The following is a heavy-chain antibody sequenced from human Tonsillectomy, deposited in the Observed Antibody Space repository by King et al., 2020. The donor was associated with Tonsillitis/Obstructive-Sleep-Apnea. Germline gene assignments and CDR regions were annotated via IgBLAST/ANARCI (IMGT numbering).Heavy chain of an antibody. CDR1: GGSISSYY. CDR3: ARGYFGDYPGSFDY. V-gene: IGHV4-59*01. CDR2: IYNSGST. J-gene: IGHJ4*02. D-gene: IGHD4-17*01. Sequence: QLQESGPGLVKPSETLSLTCTVSGGSISSYYWSWIRPPPGKGLEWIGYIYNSGSTNYNPSLKSRVTISVDTSKNQFSLKLSSVTAADTAVYYCARGYFGDYPGSFDYWGQGTLVTVSS.